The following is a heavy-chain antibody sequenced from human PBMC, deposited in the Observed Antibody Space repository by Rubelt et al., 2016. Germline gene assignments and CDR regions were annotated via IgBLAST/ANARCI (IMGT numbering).Heavy chain of an antibody. CDR3: ARGGGSYPRQDYYYMDV. V-gene: IGHV3-33*01. J-gene: IGHJ6*03. CDR2: IWHDGSNK. Sequence: VATIWHDGSNKYLADSVKGRFTISRDNSKNTLDLQMNSLRVDDTAVYYCARGGGSYPRQDYYYMDVWGKGTTVTVSS. D-gene: IGHD1-26*01.